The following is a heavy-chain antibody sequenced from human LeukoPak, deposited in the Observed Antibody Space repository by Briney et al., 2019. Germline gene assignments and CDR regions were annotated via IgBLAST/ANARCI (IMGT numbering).Heavy chain of an antibody. V-gene: IGHV3-21*01. Sequence: GGSLRLSCEGSGFTFSSCSMIWVRQAPGKGPEWVSSIRGDSTETRHADSLMGRFTISRDNAKKSLYLQMNSLRAEDTAVYYCARGHFGVVLDYWGQGTLVTVSS. D-gene: IGHD3-3*01. CDR2: IRGDSTET. J-gene: IGHJ4*02. CDR1: GFTFSSCS. CDR3: ARGHFGVVLDY.